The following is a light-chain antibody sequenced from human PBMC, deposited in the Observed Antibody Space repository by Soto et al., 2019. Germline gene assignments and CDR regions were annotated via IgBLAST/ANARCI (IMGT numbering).Light chain of an antibody. CDR2: EVS. V-gene: IGLV2-14*01. J-gene: IGLJ1*01. CDR3: SSYSGSTAFYV. Sequence: QSVLTQPASVSGSPGQSITISCTGTSSDVGYYNFVSCYQQHPGKAPKLIIYEVSNRPSGVSNRFSASKSGNTASLTISGLQAEDEADYHCSSYSGSTAFYVFGTGTKVTVL. CDR1: SSDVGYYNF.